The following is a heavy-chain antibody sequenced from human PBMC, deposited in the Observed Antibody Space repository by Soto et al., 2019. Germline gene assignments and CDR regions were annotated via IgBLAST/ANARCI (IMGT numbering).Heavy chain of an antibody. J-gene: IGHJ4*02. V-gene: IGHV4-39*01. CDR3: ARQGAYFHESSGYEFDY. CDR1: GGSITSSSYY. CDR2: IYYSGST. Sequence: KPSETLSLTCTVSGGSITSSSYYWGWIRQPPGKGLEWIGSIYYSGSTYYNPSLKSRVSMSVDTSKNQFSLKLSSVTAADTAVYHCARQGAYFHESSGYEFDYWGQGTLVTVSS. D-gene: IGHD3-22*01.